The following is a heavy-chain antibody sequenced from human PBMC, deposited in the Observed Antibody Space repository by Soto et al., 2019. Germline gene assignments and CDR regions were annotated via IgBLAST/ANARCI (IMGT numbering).Heavy chain of an antibody. CDR1: NDSISSVNYY. D-gene: IGHD5-12*01. Sequence: SKTLSLTCTVSNDSISSVNYYWSWIRQTPGKGLEWIGYIYYSGSTYYNPSLKSRVTISIDTSKNQFSLKLSSVTAADTAVYYCARDQRLPGGYYYGMNVWGQGTTVS. CDR2: IYYSGST. V-gene: IGHV4-30-4*01. J-gene: IGHJ6*02. CDR3: ARDQRLPGGYYYGMNV.